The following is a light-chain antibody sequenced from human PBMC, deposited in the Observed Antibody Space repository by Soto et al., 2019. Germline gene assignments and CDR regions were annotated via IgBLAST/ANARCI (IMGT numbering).Light chain of an antibody. J-gene: IGKJ4*01. CDR1: QSVSSY. CDR3: QHYNSYPLT. Sequence: EIVLTQSPGTLSLSPGERATLSCRASQSVSSYLAWYQQKPGQAPRLLIYDASNRATGIPARFSGSGSGTDFTLTISGLQPDDFATYCCQHYNSYPLTFGGGTKVDI. CDR2: DAS. V-gene: IGKV3-11*01.